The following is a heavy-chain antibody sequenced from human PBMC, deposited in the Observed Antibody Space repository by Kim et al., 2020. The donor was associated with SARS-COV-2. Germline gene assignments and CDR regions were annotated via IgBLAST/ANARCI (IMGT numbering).Heavy chain of an antibody. CDR2: IVVGSGNT. D-gene: IGHD1-26*01. CDR1: GFTFTSSA. J-gene: IGHJ6*02. CDR3: AADPRVVGATTYGMDV. Sequence: SVKVSCKASGFTFTSSAVQWVRQARGQRLEWIGWIVVGSGNTNYAQKFQERVTITRDMSTSTAYMELSSLRSEDTAVYYCAADPRVVGATTYGMDVWGQGTTVTVSS. V-gene: IGHV1-58*01.